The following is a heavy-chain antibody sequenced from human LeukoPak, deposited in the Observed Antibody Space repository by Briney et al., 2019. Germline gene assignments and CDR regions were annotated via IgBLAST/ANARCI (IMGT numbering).Heavy chain of an antibody. CDR3: ARAAAGGDAFDI. CDR1: GFTFSSYV. D-gene: IGHD3-16*01. Sequence: GGSLRLSCAASGFTFSSYVMHWVRQAPGKGLEWVAIISYDGSNEYYADSVKGRFTISRDNAKNSLYLQMNSLRAEDTAVYYCARAAAGGDAFDIWGQGTMVTVSS. CDR2: ISYDGSNE. J-gene: IGHJ3*02. V-gene: IGHV3-30*04.